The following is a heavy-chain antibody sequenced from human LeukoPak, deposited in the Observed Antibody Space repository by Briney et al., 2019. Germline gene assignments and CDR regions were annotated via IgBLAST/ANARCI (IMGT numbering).Heavy chain of an antibody. CDR1: GVSISSYY. J-gene: IGHJ4*02. CDR2: IYYSGST. CDR3: ARAYSGYGGAFDY. Sequence: KPSETLSLTCTVSGVSISSYYWSWIRQPPGKGLEWIGYIYYSGSTNYNPSLKSRVTISVDTSKNQFSLKLSSVTAADTAVYYCARAYSGYGGAFDYWGQGTLVTVSS. D-gene: IGHD5-12*01. V-gene: IGHV4-59*01.